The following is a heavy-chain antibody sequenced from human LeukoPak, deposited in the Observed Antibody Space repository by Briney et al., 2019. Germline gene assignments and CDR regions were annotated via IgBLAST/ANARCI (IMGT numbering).Heavy chain of an antibody. V-gene: IGHV3-30*18. J-gene: IGHJ4*02. CDR3: AKLPAYYDSSGYLDY. CDR2: ISYDGSNK. CDR1: GFTFSNYG. D-gene: IGHD3-22*01. Sequence: PGGSLRLSCVASGFTFSNYGMNWVRQAPGKGLEWVAVISYDGSNKYYADSVKGRFTISRDNSKNTLYLQMNSLRAEDTAVYYCAKLPAYYDSSGYLDYWGQGTLVTVSS.